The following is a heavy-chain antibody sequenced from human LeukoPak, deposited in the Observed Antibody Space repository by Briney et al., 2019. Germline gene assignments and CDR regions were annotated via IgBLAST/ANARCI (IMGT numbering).Heavy chain of an antibody. D-gene: IGHD3-16*02. J-gene: IGHJ4*02. V-gene: IGHV3-7*03. CDR1: GFTFSNYW. CDR3: AKDILMITFGGVID. Sequence: GGSLRLSCAGSGFTFSNYWMGWVRQAPGKGLQWVANIKTDGSEKYYVDSVKGRFTISRDNAKNSLYLQMNSLRAEDTALYYCAKDILMITFGGVIDWGQGTLVTVSS. CDR2: IKTDGSEK.